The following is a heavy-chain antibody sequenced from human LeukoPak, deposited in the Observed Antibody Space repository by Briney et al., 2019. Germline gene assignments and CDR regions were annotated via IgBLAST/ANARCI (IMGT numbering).Heavy chain of an antibody. D-gene: IGHD4-11*01. V-gene: IGHV3-13*01. J-gene: IGHJ2*01. CDR1: GFTFSSYD. CDR3: SRVQGLDYHWYFDL. CDR2: IGSAGDT. Sequence: GGSLRLSCAASGFTFSSYDMHWVRHATGKGLEWVSAIGSAGDTYYSGSVKGRFTISRENSTNTLYLQMNSLRAGDTAVLYCSRVQGLDYHWYFDLWGRGTLVTVSS.